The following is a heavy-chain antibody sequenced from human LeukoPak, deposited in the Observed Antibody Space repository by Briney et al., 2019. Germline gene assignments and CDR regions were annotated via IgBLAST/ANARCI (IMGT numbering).Heavy chain of an antibody. CDR1: RFTFSSYE. CDR2: ISSSGGGI. D-gene: IGHD2-15*01. Sequence: GGSLRLSCADSRFTFSSYEMNWVRQAPGKGLEWVSYISSSGGGIYYADSVKGRFTISRDNSKNTLYLQMNSLRPEDTAVYYCAKDHCSDASCYSDYWGQGTLVTVSS. CDR3: AKDHCSDASCYSDY. V-gene: IGHV3-48*03. J-gene: IGHJ4*02.